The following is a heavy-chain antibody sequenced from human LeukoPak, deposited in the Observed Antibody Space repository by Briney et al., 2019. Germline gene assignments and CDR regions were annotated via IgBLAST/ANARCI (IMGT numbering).Heavy chain of an antibody. J-gene: IGHJ6*02. D-gene: IGHD3-3*01. CDR2: MNPNSGNT. Sequence: ASVKVSCKASGYTFTSYDINWVRQATGQGLEWMGWMNPNSGNTGYAQKFQGRVTMTRNTSISTAYMELSSLRSEDTAVYYCARASYLTIFGVVIPSYYYYGMDVWGQGTTVTVS. CDR3: ARASYLTIFGVVIPSYYYYGMDV. CDR1: GYTFTSYD. V-gene: IGHV1-8*01.